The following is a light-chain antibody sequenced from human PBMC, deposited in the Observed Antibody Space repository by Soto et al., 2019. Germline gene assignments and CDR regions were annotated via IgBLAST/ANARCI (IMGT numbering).Light chain of an antibody. V-gene: IGKV1-12*01. CDR3: QQTLSFPPT. CDR1: QAIDSW. J-gene: IGKJ1*01. Sequence: DIQMTQSPSTLSASVGDRVTITCRASQAIDSWLAWYQQKTGEAPKLLIFTGSLLHSGVPPRFSGSGSGTDFTLTISSLQPEDFATYYCQQTLSFPPTFGQGTKVDIK. CDR2: TGS.